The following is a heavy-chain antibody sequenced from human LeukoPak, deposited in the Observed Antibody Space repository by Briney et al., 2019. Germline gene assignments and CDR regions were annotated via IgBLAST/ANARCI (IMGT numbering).Heavy chain of an antibody. CDR3: ARGAAIFGVVIHFDP. V-gene: IGHV4-34*01. D-gene: IGHD3-3*01. CDR2: INHSGST. J-gene: IGHJ5*02. Sequence: SSETLSLTCAVYGGSFSGYYWSWIRQPPGKGLEWIGEINHSGSTNYNPSLKSRVTISVDTSKNQFSLKLSSVTAADTAVYYCARGAAIFGVVIHFDPWGQGTLVTVSS. CDR1: GGSFSGYY.